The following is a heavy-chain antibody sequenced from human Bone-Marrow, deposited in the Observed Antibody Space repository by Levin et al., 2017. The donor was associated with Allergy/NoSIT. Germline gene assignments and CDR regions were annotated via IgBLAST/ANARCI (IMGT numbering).Heavy chain of an antibody. V-gene: IGHV4-34*01. CDR1: GGSFSGYY. J-gene: IGHJ5*02. Sequence: PSETLSLTCAVYGGSFSGYYWSWIRQPPGKGLEWIGEINHSGSTNYNPSLKSRVTISVDTSKNQFSLKLSSVTAADTAVYYCARGLRVWSGYPNLKNWFDPWGQGTLVTVSS. CDR2: INHSGST. CDR3: ARGLRVWSGYPNLKNWFDP. D-gene: IGHD3-3*01.